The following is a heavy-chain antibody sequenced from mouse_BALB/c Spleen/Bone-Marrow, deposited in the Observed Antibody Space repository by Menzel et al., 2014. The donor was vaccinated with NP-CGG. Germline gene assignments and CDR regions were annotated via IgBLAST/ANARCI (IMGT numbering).Heavy chain of an antibody. CDR1: GFTFTDYY. J-gene: IGHJ2*01. CDR2: IRNKANGYTT. Sequence: EVQGVEPGGGLVQPWGSLRLSCATSGFTFTDYYMNWVRQPPGKALEWLGFIRNKANGYTTEFIASEKGRFTISRDNSQSILYLQMNTLRAEDSATYYCARDIGGITLDYWGQGTALTVSS. V-gene: IGHV7-3*02. CDR3: ARDIGGITLDY. D-gene: IGHD1-1*01.